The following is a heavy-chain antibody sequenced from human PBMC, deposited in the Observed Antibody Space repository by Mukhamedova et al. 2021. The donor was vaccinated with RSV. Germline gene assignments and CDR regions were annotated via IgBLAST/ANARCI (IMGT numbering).Heavy chain of an antibody. D-gene: IGHD6-13*01. V-gene: IGHV3-30*07. J-gene: IGHJ4*02. Sequence: FTISRDNSKNTLYLQMNSLRAEDTAVYYCASPLPGIAAAGFDYWGQGTLVTVSS. CDR3: ASPLPGIAAAGFDY.